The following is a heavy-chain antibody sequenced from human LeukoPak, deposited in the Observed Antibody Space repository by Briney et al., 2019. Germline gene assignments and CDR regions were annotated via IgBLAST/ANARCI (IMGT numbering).Heavy chain of an antibody. J-gene: IGHJ3*02. Sequence: SETLSLTCAVCGGSFSGYYWSWIRQPPGKGLEWIGEINHSGSTNYNPSLKSRVTISVDTSKNQFSLKLSSVTAADTAVYYCVRENASGAFDIWGQGTMVTVSS. V-gene: IGHV4-34*01. CDR1: GGSFSGYY. CDR3: VRENASGAFDI. CDR2: INHSGST. D-gene: IGHD4-17*01.